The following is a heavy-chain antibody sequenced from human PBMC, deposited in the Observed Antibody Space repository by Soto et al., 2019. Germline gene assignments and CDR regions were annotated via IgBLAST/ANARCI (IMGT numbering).Heavy chain of an antibody. Sequence: QVQLVQSGAEVKKPGASVKVSCKVSGYTLTELSMHWVRQAPGKGLEWMGGFDPEDGETIYAQKFQGRVTMTEDTSTDTAYMELSSLRSEDTAVYYCATDKKVRGVTWIWVQDYYCYYGMDVWGQGTTVTVSS. CDR2: FDPEDGET. V-gene: IGHV1-24*01. CDR3: ATDKKVRGVTWIWVQDYYCYYGMDV. D-gene: IGHD3-10*01. J-gene: IGHJ6*02. CDR1: GYTLTELS.